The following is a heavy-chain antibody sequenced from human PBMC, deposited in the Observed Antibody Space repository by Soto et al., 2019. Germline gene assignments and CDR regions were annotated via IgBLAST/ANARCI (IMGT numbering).Heavy chain of an antibody. CDR1: GFTFSSYA. D-gene: IGHD3-3*01. Sequence: GGSLRLSCAASGFTFSSYAMHWVRQAPGKGLEWVAVISYDGSNKYYADSVKGRFTISRDNSKNTLYLQMNSLRAEDTAVYYCARASLEWTRSEHYYGMDVWGQGTTVPVSS. CDR2: ISYDGSNK. V-gene: IGHV3-30-3*01. CDR3: ARASLEWTRSEHYYGMDV. J-gene: IGHJ6*02.